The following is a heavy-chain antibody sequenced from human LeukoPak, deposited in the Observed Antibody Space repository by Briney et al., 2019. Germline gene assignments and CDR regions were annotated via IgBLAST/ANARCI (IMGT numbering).Heavy chain of an antibody. CDR1: GFTFSSYA. CDR2: ISSNGGST. D-gene: IGHD2-2*01. J-gene: IGHJ4*02. Sequence: GGSLRLSCAASGFTFSSYAMHWVRQAPGKGLEYVSAISSNGGSTYYANSVKGRFTISRDNAKNSLYLQMNSLRAEDTAVYYCASSSTSFDYWGQGTLVTVSS. V-gene: IGHV3-64*01. CDR3: ASSSTSFDY.